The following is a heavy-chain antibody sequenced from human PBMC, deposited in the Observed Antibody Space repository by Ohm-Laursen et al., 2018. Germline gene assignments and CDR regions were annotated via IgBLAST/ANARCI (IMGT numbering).Heavy chain of an antibody. CDR3: ARGGMVSSWYGIDY. J-gene: IGHJ4*02. V-gene: IGHV1-8*01. CDR2: MNPNSGNT. CDR1: GYTFTSYD. D-gene: IGHD6-13*01. Sequence: GSSVKVSCKASGYTFTSYDINWVRQATGQGLEWMGWMNPNSGNTGYAQKFQGRVTMTRNTSISTAYMELSSLRSEDTAVYYCARGGMVSSWYGIDYWGQGTLVTVSS.